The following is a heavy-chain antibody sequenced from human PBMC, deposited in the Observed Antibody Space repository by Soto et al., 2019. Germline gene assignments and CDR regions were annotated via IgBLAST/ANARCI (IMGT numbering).Heavy chain of an antibody. J-gene: IGHJ4*02. Sequence: QVQLVESGGGVVQPRRSLRLSCAASGFTFSSYGMHWVRQAPGKGLEWVAVISYDGSNKYYADSVKGRFTISRDNSKNTLYLQMNSLRAEDTAVYYCAKDFFEDGYNFSGYYFDYWGQGTLVTVSS. D-gene: IGHD5-12*01. CDR1: GFTFSSYG. CDR3: AKDFFEDGYNFSGYYFDY. CDR2: ISYDGSNK. V-gene: IGHV3-30*18.